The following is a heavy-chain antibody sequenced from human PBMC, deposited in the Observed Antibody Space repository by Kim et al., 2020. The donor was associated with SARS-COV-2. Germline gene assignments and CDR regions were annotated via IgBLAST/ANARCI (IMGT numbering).Heavy chain of an antibody. D-gene: IGHD2-2*01. V-gene: IGHV4-39*01. CDR3: ARLRVVPAVFDY. Sequence: TYSNPSLKSRVTISVDTSKNQFSLKLSSVTAADTAVYYCARLRVVPAVFDYWGQGTLVTVSS. J-gene: IGHJ4*02. CDR2: T.